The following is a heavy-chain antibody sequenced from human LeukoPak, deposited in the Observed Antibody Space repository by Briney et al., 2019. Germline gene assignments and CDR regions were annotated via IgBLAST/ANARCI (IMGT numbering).Heavy chain of an antibody. J-gene: IGHJ4*02. CDR2: INHSGST. CDR3: ARMWLFLGGARCSSTSCYAYFDY. D-gene: IGHD2-2*01. V-gene: IGHV4-34*01. CDR1: GGSFSGYY. Sequence: SETLSLTCAVYGGSFSGYYWSWIRQPPGKGLEWIGEINHSGSTNYNPSLKSRVTIAVDTSKNQFSLKLSSVTAADTAVYYCARMWLFLGGARCSSTSCYAYFDYWGQGTLVTVSS.